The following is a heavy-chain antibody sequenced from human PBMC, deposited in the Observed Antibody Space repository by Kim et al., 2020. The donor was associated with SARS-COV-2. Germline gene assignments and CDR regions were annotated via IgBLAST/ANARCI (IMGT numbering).Heavy chain of an antibody. J-gene: IGHJ4*02. V-gene: IGHV4-4*06. Sequence: YNPSLRSRVTMSADTSKNQFSLQRASVTPADTALFFCARWNEGLDYWGRGTLVTVSS. CDR3: ARWNEGLDY. D-gene: IGHD1-1*01.